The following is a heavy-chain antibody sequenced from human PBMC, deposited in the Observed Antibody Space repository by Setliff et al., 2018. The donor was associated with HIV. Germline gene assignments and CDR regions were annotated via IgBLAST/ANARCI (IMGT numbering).Heavy chain of an antibody. V-gene: IGHV4-31*03. CDR3: ARVRTGDRSFDF. CDR2: IYYRGDT. J-gene: IGHJ4*02. D-gene: IGHD1-1*01. CDR1: GASITSGYY. Sequence: SETLSLTCTVSGASITSGYYWSWVRQRPGRGLEWIGHIYYRGDTYYSPSLKSRLAISVDTPKMQFSLTVTSMTAADTAVYYCARVRTGDRSFDFWGQGTLVTVSS.